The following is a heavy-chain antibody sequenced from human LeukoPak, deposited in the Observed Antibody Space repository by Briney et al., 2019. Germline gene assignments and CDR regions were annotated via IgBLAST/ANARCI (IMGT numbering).Heavy chain of an antibody. CDR3: ARALPSRPGFD. V-gene: IGHV3-21*01. Sequence: GGSLRLSCAASGFTFSSYSMNWVRQAPGKGLEWVSSISSSSSYIYYADSVKGRFTISRDNAKNSLYLQMNSLRAEDTAVYYCARALPSRPGFDWGQGTLITVSS. J-gene: IGHJ4*02. CDR2: ISSSSSYI. CDR1: GFTFSSYS. D-gene: IGHD6-6*01.